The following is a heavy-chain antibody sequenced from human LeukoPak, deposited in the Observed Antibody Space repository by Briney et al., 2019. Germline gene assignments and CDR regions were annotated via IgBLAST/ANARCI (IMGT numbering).Heavy chain of an antibody. V-gene: IGHV4-59*08. J-gene: IGHJ5*02. Sequence: SGTLSLTCAGSGGSFRSYHWSWIRQPPGKGLEWIGDIYYSGSTKYNPPLQSRGTISVDTSKNQFSLKMTSVTAADKAVYYCARQAGVSGWPGDLVPDNWCDPGGGGPLDSVS. D-gene: IGHD2-2*01. CDR1: GGSFRSYH. CDR3: ARQAGVSGWPGDLVPDNWCDP. CDR2: IYYSGST.